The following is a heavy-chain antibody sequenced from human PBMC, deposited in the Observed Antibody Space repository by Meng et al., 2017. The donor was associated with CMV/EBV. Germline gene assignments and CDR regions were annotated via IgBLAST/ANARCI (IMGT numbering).Heavy chain of an antibody. V-gene: IGHV4-59*01. Sequence: SETLSLTCTVSGGSISSYYWSWIRQPPGKGLEWFGYIYYSGSTNYNPSLKSRVTISVDTSTNQFSLKLSSVTAADTAVYYCARGVYDFWSGYYPKYYFDYWGQGTLVTVSS. CDR2: IYYSGST. CDR1: GGSISSYY. D-gene: IGHD3-3*01. J-gene: IGHJ4*02. CDR3: ARGVYDFWSGYYPKYYFDY.